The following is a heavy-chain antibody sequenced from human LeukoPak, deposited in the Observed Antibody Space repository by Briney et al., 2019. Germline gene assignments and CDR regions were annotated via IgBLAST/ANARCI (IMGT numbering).Heavy chain of an antibody. CDR1: GGSFSGYY. CDR3: ARVTRGWYGSVDFDY. Sequence: SETLSLTCAVYGGSFSGYYWSWIRQPPGKGLEWIGEINHSGSTNYNPSLKSRVTISVDTSKNQFSLKLSSVTAADTAVYYWARVTRGWYGSVDFDYWGQGTLVTVSS. CDR2: INHSGST. J-gene: IGHJ4*02. V-gene: IGHV4-34*01. D-gene: IGHD6-19*01.